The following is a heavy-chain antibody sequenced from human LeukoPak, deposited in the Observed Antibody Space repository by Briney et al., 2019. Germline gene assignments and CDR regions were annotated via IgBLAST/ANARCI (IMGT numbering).Heavy chain of an antibody. Sequence: PGGSLRLSCAASGFTFSSYAMSWGRQAPGKGLEWVSSIGSDNKPHYSESVKGRFAISRDNSKSMLFLQLNSLRAENTALYYCARGLHDYVAMDVWGQGTTVTVSS. CDR2: IGSDNKP. J-gene: IGHJ6*02. V-gene: IGHV3-23*05. CDR3: ARGLHDYVAMDV. CDR1: GFTFSSYA. D-gene: IGHD3-10*02.